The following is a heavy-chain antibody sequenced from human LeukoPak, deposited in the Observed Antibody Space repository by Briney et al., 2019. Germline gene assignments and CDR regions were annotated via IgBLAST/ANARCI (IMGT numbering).Heavy chain of an antibody. D-gene: IGHD4-17*01. CDR1: GFTVSSNY. J-gene: IGHJ3*02. Sequence: GGSLRLSCAASGFTVSSNYMSWVRRAPGKGLEWVSAISGSGGSTYYADSVKGRFTISRDNSKNTLYLQMNSLRAEDTAVYYCAKPRGTVTRDAFDIWGQGTMVTVSS. V-gene: IGHV3-23*01. CDR2: ISGSGGST. CDR3: AKPRGTVTRDAFDI.